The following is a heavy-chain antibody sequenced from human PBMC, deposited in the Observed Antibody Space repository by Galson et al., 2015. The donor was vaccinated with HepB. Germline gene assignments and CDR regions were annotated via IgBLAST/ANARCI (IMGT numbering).Heavy chain of an antibody. Sequence: SVKVSCKASGYTFTSYAMHWVRQAPGQRLEWMGWINAGNGNTKYSQKFQGRVTITRDTSASTAYMELSSLRSEDTAVYYCARDLSSSGWCFDYWGQGTLVTVSS. CDR3: ARDLSSSGWCFDY. CDR2: INAGNGNT. CDR1: GYTFTSYA. V-gene: IGHV1-3*01. D-gene: IGHD6-19*01. J-gene: IGHJ4*02.